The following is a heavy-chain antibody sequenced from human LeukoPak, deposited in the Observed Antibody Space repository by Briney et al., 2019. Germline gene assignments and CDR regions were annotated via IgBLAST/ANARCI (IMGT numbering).Heavy chain of an antibody. J-gene: IGHJ4*02. CDR1: GYTFTGYY. D-gene: IGHD3-22*01. CDR3: AMQRPTYYYDSSGYHPFDY. V-gene: IGHV1-2*02. CDR2: INPNSGGT. Sequence: ASVKVSCKASGYTFTGYYMHWVRQAPGQGLEWMGWINPNSGGTNYAQKFQGRVTMTRDTSISTAYMELSRLRSDDTAVYYCAMQRPTYYYDSSGYHPFDYWGQGTLVTVSS.